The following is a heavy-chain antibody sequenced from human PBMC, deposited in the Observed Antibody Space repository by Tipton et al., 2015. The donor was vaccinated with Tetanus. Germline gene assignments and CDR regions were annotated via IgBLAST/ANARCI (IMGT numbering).Heavy chain of an antibody. CDR1: GGSISNYY. Sequence: LSLTCTVSGGSISNYYWSWIRQPPGKRLEWIGYIYYTGRTDYNPSLKSRVTISLDTSKNQFSLKLSSVTAVDTAVYYCARTQGSALIDYWGQGTLVTVSS. D-gene: IGHD2-8*01. V-gene: IGHV4-59*12. CDR2: IYYTGRT. J-gene: IGHJ4*02. CDR3: ARTQGSALIDY.